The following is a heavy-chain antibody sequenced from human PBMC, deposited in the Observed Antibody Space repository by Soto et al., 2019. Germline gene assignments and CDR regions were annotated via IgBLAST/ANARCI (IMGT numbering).Heavy chain of an antibody. CDR1: GFTFSSYW. Sequence: PGGSLSLSCAASGFTFSSYWMHWVRQAPGKGLVRVSRINSEGRSTSYADSGKGRFTISRDNAKNTLYLQMNSLRAEDTAVYYCARGVAVAGFYNWFDPWGQGTLVTVSS. J-gene: IGHJ5*02. CDR2: INSEGRST. V-gene: IGHV3-74*01. D-gene: IGHD6-19*01. CDR3: ARGVAVAGFYNWFDP.